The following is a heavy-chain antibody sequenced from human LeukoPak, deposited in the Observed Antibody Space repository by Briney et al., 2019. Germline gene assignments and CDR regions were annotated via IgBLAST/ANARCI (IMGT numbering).Heavy chain of an antibody. CDR1: GGSISSSSFY. V-gene: IGHV4-39*01. J-gene: IGHJ5*02. CDR3: ARQGYISGQGFRNNWFDP. D-gene: IGHD6-19*01. CDR2: IFYSGST. Sequence: TSETLSLTCTVSGGSISSSSFYWGAIRQPPGNGLEWIGTIFYSGSTYYNPSLRSRVTMSVDTSKNQFSLRLSSVTAADTAVYYCARQGYISGQGFRNNWFDPWGQGSLVTVSS.